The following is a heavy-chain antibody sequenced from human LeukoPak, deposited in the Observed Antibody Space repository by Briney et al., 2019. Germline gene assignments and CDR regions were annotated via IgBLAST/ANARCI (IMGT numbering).Heavy chain of an antibody. D-gene: IGHD6-13*01. J-gene: IGHJ3*02. CDR2: ISAYKCNT. Sequence: ASVKVSCKASGYTFTSYGISWVRQAPGQGLEWMGWISAYKCNTNYAQKLQGRVTMTTDTSTSTAYMELRSLRSDDTAVYYCARDSSSWYDDAFDIWGQGAMVTVSS. CDR3: ARDSSSWYDDAFDI. CDR1: GYTFTSYG. V-gene: IGHV1-18*01.